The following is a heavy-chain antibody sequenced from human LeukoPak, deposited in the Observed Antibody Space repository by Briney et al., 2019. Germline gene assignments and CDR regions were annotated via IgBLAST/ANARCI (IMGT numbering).Heavy chain of an antibody. CDR3: ARDLLNWNYVISGDAFDI. D-gene: IGHD1-7*01. CDR1: GFTFSSYE. J-gene: IGHJ3*02. CDR2: ISSSSSYI. V-gene: IGHV3-21*01. Sequence: GGSLRLSCAASGFTFSSYEMNWVRQAPGKGLEWVSSISSSSSYIYYADSVKGRFTISRDNAKNSLYLQMNSLRAEDTAVYYCARDLLNWNYVISGDAFDIWGQGTMVTVSS.